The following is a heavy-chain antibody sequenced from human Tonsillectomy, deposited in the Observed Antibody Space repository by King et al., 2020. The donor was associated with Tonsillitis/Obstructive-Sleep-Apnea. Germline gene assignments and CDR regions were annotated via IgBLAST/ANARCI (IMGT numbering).Heavy chain of an antibody. Sequence: DVQLVESGGGLVKPGGSLRLSCAASGFTFRSYSMNWVRHAPGRGLEWVSSISSSSSYIYYADSVKGRFTISRDNDKNSLYLQMDSLRAEDTAVYYCARGGAAVVSGVDYWGQGALVTVSS. CDR1: GFTFRSYS. CDR2: ISSSSSYI. V-gene: IGHV3-21*01. J-gene: IGHJ4*02. CDR3: ARGGAAVVSGVDY. D-gene: IGHD4-23*01.